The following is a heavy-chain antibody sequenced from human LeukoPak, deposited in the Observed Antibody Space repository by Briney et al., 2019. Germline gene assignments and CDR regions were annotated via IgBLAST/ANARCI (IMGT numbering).Heavy chain of an antibody. D-gene: IGHD1-7*01. CDR2: IYSGGST. V-gene: IGHV3-53*01. CDR3: ASNAITGTTGDYYYGMDV. J-gene: IGHJ6*02. CDR1: GFTVSIEY. Sequence: GGSLSLSCAASGFTVSIEYMSWVRQAPGEWLEWVSVIYSGGSTYYADSGKGRFTISRDNSKNTLYLQMNSLRAEDTAVYYCASNAITGTTGDYYYGMDVWGQGTTVTVSS.